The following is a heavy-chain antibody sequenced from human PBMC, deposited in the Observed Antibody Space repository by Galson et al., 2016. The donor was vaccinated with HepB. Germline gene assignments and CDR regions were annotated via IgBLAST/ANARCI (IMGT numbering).Heavy chain of an antibody. Sequence: SLRLSCAASGFTFSTYSFNWFRQAPGEGLEWVACISSSGDYIYYADSVKGRFTISRGNPWNSVSLQMNSLRAEDTAIYYCANGRSGNCFSPGVWWGQGNVVTVSS. CDR3: ANGRSGNCFSPGVW. J-gene: IGHJ4*02. D-gene: IGHD2-15*01. V-gene: IGHV3-21*01. CDR1: GFTFSTYS. CDR2: ISSSGDYI.